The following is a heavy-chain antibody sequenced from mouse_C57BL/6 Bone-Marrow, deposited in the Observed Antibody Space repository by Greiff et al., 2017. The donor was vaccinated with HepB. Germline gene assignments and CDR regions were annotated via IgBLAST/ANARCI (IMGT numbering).Heavy chain of an antibody. V-gene: IGHV10-1*01. D-gene: IGHD2-1*01. J-gene: IGHJ4*01. CDR1: GFSFNTYA. CDR3: VRRIYYGNFYYAMDY. CDR2: IRSKSNNYAT. Sequence: DVKLVESGGGLVQPKGSLKLSCAASGFSFNTYAMNWVRQAPGKGLEWVARIRSKSNNYATYYADSVKDRFTISRDDSESMLYLQMNNLKTEDTAMYYCVRRIYYGNFYYAMDYWGQGTSVTVSS.